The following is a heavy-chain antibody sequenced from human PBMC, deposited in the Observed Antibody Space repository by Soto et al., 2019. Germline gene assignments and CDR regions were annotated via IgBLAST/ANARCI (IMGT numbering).Heavy chain of an antibody. J-gene: IGHJ3*02. CDR1: GGSMRRGDYY. V-gene: IGHV4-30-4*01. CDR2: IYYSGST. CDR3: ARDDTMIGDDAFAI. D-gene: IGHD3-10*02. Sequence: TYSGSGGSMRRGDYYVCWIRRPPKSGLEWIGYIYYSGSTYYNPSLKSRVTISVDTSKNQFSLKLSSVTAADTAVYYCARDDTMIGDDAFAIFGQCTMVT.